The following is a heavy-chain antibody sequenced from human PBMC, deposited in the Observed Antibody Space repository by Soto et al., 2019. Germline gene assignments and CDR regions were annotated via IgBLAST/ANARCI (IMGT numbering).Heavy chain of an antibody. CDR1: GYTFTGYY. D-gene: IGHD3-3*01. V-gene: IGHV1-2*02. J-gene: IGHJ5*02. CDR3: AKTRFLEWLLSWARGRRFDP. CDR2: INPNSGGT. Sequence: ASVKVSCKASGYTFTGYYMHWVRQAPGQGLEWMGWINPNSGGTNYAQKFQGRVTMTRDASISTAYMELSRLRAEDTAVYYCAKTRFLEWLLSWARGRRFDPWGQGTLVTVSS.